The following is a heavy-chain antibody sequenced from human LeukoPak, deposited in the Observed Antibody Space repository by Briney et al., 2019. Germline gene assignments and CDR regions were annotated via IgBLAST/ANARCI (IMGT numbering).Heavy chain of an antibody. Sequence: GRSLRLSCAASGFTFSSYAMHWVRQAPGKVLEWVAVISYDGNNRYYADSVKGRFTISRDDSRSTLFLQMNSLGAEDTALYFCARDQTVGVTTGGYCDSWGQGTLVTVSS. D-gene: IGHD1-26*01. CDR1: GFTFSSYA. J-gene: IGHJ4*02. V-gene: IGHV3-30-3*01. CDR3: ARDQTVGVTTGGYCDS. CDR2: ISYDGNNR.